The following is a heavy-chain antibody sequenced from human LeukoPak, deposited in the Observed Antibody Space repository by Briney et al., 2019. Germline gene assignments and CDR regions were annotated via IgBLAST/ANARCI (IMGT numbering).Heavy chain of an antibody. CDR3: ARGRVAVAGMSGEADY. CDR2: INPSGGST. CDR1: GYTFTSYG. Sequence: ASVKVSCKASGYTFTSYGISWVRQAPGQGLEWMGIINPSGGSTSYAQKFQGRVTMTRDTSTSTVYMELSSLRSGDTAVYYCARGRVAVAGMSGEADYWGQGTLVTVSS. D-gene: IGHD6-19*01. J-gene: IGHJ4*02. V-gene: IGHV1-46*01.